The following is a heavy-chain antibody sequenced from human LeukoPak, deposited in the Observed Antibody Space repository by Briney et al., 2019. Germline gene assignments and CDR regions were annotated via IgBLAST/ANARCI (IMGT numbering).Heavy chain of an antibody. V-gene: IGHV5-51*01. J-gene: IGHJ4*02. CDR1: GYNFTNYW. CDR3: ATRYGSGTYYPFDY. CDR2: IYPRDSET. D-gene: IGHD3-10*01. Sequence: GESLKISCKGSGYNFTNYWIGWVRQVPGKGLEWMGIIYPRDSETRYRPSFQGQVTILVDKSINAAYLQWSSLKASDTAIYYCATRYGSGTYYPFDYWGQGTLVTVSS.